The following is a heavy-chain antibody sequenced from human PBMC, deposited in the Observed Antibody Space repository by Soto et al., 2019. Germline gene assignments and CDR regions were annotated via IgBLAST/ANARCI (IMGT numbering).Heavy chain of an antibody. CDR3: ARGGYSIFLLSWHSSYGMHF. Sequence: PGESRKISCKGSGYSFTSYWIGWVRQMPGKGLEWMGIIYPGDSDTRYSPSFQGQVTISADKSISTAYLQWSSLKASDTAMYYCARGGYSIFLLSWHSSYGMHFCGQGPTVTVS. D-gene: IGHD6-13*01. V-gene: IGHV5-51*01. J-gene: IGHJ6*02. CDR1: GYSFTSYW. CDR2: IYPGDSDT.